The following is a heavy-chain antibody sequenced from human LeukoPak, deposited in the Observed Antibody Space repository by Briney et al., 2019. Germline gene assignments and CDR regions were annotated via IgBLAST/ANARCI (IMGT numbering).Heavy chain of an antibody. V-gene: IGHV4-4*02. CDR3: SRENGVFSPFGY. Sequence: PSETLSLTCGVSGSSISNTNWWSWVRPPPGQGLEWIGEISLSGLINYNPSLKSRVTVSLDKSKNHLSLNLTSVTAADTAVYYCSRENGVFSPFGYWGQGTLVTVPS. CDR2: ISLSGLI. J-gene: IGHJ4*02. D-gene: IGHD2-8*01. CDR1: GSSISNTNW.